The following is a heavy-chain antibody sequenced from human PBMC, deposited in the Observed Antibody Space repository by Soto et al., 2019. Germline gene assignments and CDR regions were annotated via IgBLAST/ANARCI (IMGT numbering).Heavy chain of an antibody. CDR3: VRSNMFASSFGGGGGFDF. CDR1: GFNFSDSG. V-gene: IGHV3-33*03. D-gene: IGHD6-6*01. CDR2: IWSDGSDE. Sequence: QVQLVESGGGVVQPARSLRLSCAASGFNFSDSGMHWVRQAPGKGLEWVAVIWSDGSDEDYADSVKGRFSISRDNSERKVYLQINSLRAVDLGVYYCVRSNMFASSFGGGGGFDFWGQGTLVTVSA. J-gene: IGHJ4*02.